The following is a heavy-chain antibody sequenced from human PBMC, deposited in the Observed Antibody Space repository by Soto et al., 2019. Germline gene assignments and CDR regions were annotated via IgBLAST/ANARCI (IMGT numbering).Heavy chain of an antibody. CDR1: GFTFSDYY. J-gene: IGHJ6*02. Sequence: GGSLRLSCAASGFTFSDYYMSWIRQAPGKGLEWVSYISSSGSTIYYADSVKGRFTISRDNAKNSLYLQMNSLRAEDTAVYYCARDRAGQYYDFWSGYYKAYYYDMDVWGQGTTVTVYS. CDR3: ARDRAGQYYDFWSGYYKAYYYDMDV. D-gene: IGHD3-3*01. V-gene: IGHV3-11*01. CDR2: ISSSGSTI.